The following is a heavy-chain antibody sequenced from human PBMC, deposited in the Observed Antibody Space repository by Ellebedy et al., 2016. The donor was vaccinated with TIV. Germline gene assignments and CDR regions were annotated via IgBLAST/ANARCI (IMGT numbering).Heavy chain of an antibody. Sequence: ASVKVSCKTSGVTFKNYPISWVRQAPGQGLEWMGRIIPVFGITDYEQTLQGRITITADESMSTVYIELSSLRSEDTATYYCARNSDIVLVPSAYASSFDIWGQGTLVTVSS. CDR1: GVTFKNYP. J-gene: IGHJ3*02. CDR3: ARNSDIVLVPSAYASSFDI. D-gene: IGHD2-8*02. CDR2: IIPVFGIT. V-gene: IGHV1-69*13.